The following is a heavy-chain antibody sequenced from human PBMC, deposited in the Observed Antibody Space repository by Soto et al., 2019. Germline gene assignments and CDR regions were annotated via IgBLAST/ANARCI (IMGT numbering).Heavy chain of an antibody. V-gene: IGHV3-23*01. Sequence: GGSLRLSCAASGFTFSSYAMNWVRQAPGKGLEWVSGISGSGGSTYYADSVKGRFTISRDNSKNTLYLQMNSLRAEDTAVYYCAKVSFGSGGPKNYFDYWGQGTLVTVSS. CDR2: ISGSGGST. CDR1: GFTFSSYA. J-gene: IGHJ4*02. D-gene: IGHD6-19*01. CDR3: AKVSFGSGGPKNYFDY.